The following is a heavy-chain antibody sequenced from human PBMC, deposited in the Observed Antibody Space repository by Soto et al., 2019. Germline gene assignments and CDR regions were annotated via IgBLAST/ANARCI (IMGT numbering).Heavy chain of an antibody. Sequence: ASVKVSCKASGYTFTSYYMHWVRQAPGQGLEWMGIINPSGGSTSYAQKFQGRVTMTRDTSTSTVYMELSSLGSEDTAVYYCARDVYPHCTNGVCYSLAKTGDQPKTDYWGQGTLVTVSS. J-gene: IGHJ4*02. CDR1: GYTFTSYY. V-gene: IGHV1-46*03. CDR2: INPSGGST. CDR3: ARDVYPHCTNGVCYSLAKTGDQPKTDY. D-gene: IGHD2-8*01.